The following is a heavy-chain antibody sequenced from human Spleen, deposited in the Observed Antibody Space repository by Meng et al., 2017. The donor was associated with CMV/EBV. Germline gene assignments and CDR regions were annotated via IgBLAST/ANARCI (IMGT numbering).Heavy chain of an antibody. D-gene: IGHD5-12*01. CDR2: INHSGGT. Sequence: SETLSLTCAVYGGSFSSSYWSWFRQPPGKGLEWIGEINHSGGTNDNPSFKSRVTMSADTSKNQFSLKLSSVNAADTAVYYCVRGPQISWLRSRFAAFDIWGRGAMVTVSS. CDR1: GGSFSSSY. J-gene: IGHJ3*02. V-gene: IGHV4-34*01. CDR3: VRGPQISWLRSRFAAFDI.